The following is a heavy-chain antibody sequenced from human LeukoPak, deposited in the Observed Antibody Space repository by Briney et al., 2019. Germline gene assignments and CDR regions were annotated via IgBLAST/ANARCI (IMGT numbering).Heavy chain of an antibody. V-gene: IGHV3-7*05. CDR1: GLTFRSYW. Sequence: GGSLRLSCAASGLTFRSYWMSWVRQAPGKGLEWVANINPDGSGKYYVDSVKGRFTISRDDAKNSLFLQMNSLRAEDTALYYCARADYSSSLDYWGQGTLVTVSS. D-gene: IGHD3-16*01. J-gene: IGHJ4*02. CDR3: ARADYSSSLDY. CDR2: INPDGSGK.